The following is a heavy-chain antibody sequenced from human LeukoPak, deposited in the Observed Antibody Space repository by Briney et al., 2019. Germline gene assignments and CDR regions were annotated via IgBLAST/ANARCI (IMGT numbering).Heavy chain of an antibody. V-gene: IGHV3-30*18. Sequence: PGRSLRLSCAASGFTFSSYGMHWVRQAPGKGLEWVAVISYDGSNKYYADSVKGGFTISRDNSKNTLYLQMNSLRAEDTAVYYCAKSGGSYFDYWGQGTLVTVSS. D-gene: IGHD1-26*01. CDR2: ISYDGSNK. J-gene: IGHJ4*02. CDR3: AKSGGSYFDY. CDR1: GFTFSSYG.